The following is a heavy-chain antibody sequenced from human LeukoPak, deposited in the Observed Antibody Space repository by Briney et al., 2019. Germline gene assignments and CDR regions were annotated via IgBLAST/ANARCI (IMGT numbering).Heavy chain of an antibody. Sequence: GASVKVSCKASGGTFSSYAISWVRQAPGQGLEWMGGIIPIFGTANYAQKFQGRVTITADESTSTAYMELSSLRSEDTAVYYCARVLNDYVWGSYRYWGQGTLVTVSS. D-gene: IGHD3-16*02. V-gene: IGHV1-69*13. J-gene: IGHJ4*02. CDR1: GGTFSSYA. CDR2: IIPIFGTA. CDR3: ARVLNDYVWGSYRY.